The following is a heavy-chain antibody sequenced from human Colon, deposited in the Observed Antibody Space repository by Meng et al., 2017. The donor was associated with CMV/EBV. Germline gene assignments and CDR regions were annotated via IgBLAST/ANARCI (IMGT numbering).Heavy chain of an antibody. J-gene: IGHJ4*02. V-gene: IGHV3-74*03. CDR2: IKYDGRST. Sequence: CAASGFTFSDSWMHWVLQAPGKGLVWVSRIKYDGRSTTYADSVKGRFTISRDNAQNTVYLQMNSLRAEDTAVYYCAKYCSSGACLDYWGQGTLVTVSS. D-gene: IGHD2-2*01. CDR3: AKYCSSGACLDY. CDR1: GFTFSDSW.